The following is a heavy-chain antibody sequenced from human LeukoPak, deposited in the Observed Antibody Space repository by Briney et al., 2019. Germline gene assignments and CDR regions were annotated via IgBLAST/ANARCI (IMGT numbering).Heavy chain of an antibody. CDR2: IYYSGST. CDR1: GGSISSYY. D-gene: IGHD3-10*01. CDR3: ARGGGYYGSINWFDP. Sequence: SETLSLTCTVSGGSISSYYWSWIRQPPGKGLEWIGYIYYSGSTNYNPSLKSRVTISVDTSKNQFSLKLSSVTAADTAVYYCARGGGYYGSINWFDPWGQGTLVTVSS. V-gene: IGHV4-59*01. J-gene: IGHJ5*02.